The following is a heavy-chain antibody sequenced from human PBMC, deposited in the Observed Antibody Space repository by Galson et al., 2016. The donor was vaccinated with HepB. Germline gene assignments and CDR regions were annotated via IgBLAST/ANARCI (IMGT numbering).Heavy chain of an antibody. CDR2: TFYRSTREN. D-gene: IGHD3-10*01. CDR1: GDSVYNNGAA. Sequence: CAISGDSVYNNGAAWVWIRQSPSRGLEWLGRTFYRSTRENHYTGSVRNRITISPDTSRNQFSQHLNTVTPEDTALYYCARAVTLGRGMDVWGQGTTVTVSS. J-gene: IGHJ6*02. V-gene: IGHV6-1*01. CDR3: ARAVTLGRGMDV.